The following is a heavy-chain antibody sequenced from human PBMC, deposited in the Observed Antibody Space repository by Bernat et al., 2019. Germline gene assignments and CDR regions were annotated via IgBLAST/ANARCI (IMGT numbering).Heavy chain of an antibody. J-gene: IGHJ4*02. V-gene: IGHV1-2*02. Sequence: QVQLVQSETAVKKPEASVKVSCKASGYTFTGYYMHWVRQAPGQGLEWMGWINPNSGGTNYAQKFQGRVTMTRDTSISTAYMELSRLRSDDTAVYYCARDIGVVVAARALGGGYWGQGTLVNASS. CDR1: GYTFTGYY. CDR3: ARDIGVVVAARALGGGY. CDR2: INPNSGGT. D-gene: IGHD2-15*01.